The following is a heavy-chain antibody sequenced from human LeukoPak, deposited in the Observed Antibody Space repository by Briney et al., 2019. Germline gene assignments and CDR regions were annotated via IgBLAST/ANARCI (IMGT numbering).Heavy chain of an antibody. CDR2: VYYSGIT. J-gene: IGHJ5*02. V-gene: IGHV4-39*07. CDR1: GDSLTSSPYY. Sequence: SETLSLTCSVSGDSLTSSPYYWGWIRQSPGKGLEWIGSVYYSGITYYNPSLKSRVTVSLDTSKTQFSLKLTSVTAADTAIYYCARGRGYSYAFDPWGQGIWSPSPQ. D-gene: IGHD5-18*01. CDR3: ARGRGYSYAFDP.